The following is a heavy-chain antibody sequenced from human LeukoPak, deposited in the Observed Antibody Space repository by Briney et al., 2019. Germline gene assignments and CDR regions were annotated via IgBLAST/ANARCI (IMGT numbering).Heavy chain of an antibody. J-gene: IGHJ4*02. CDR1: GFTQSSCW. D-gene: IGHD3-22*01. CDR2: IKQDGSEK. CDR3: ARPYYDNSGYYSGYFDY. V-gene: IGHV3-7*01. Sequence: GGSLTLSCAASGFTQSSCWVIWLRQAPGEGLEWVGNIKQDGSEKYYGDPVKGRFTISSDYAKHSLYPQMNSLRAEDTAVYYCARPYYDNSGYYSGYFDYWGQGTLVTVSS.